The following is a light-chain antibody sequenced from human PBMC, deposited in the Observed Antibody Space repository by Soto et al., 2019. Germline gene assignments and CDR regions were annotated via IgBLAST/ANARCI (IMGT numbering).Light chain of an antibody. CDR3: SSYTSSSTLV. V-gene: IGLV2-14*03. J-gene: IGLJ2*01. CDR2: DVN. Sequence: QSVLTQPASVSGSPGQSITISCTGTSSDVGGYKYVCWYQQHPGKAPKLIISDVNNRPLGVSGRFSGSKSGNTASLTISGLQAEDEADYYCSSYTSSSTLVFGGGTKLTVL. CDR1: SSDVGGYKY.